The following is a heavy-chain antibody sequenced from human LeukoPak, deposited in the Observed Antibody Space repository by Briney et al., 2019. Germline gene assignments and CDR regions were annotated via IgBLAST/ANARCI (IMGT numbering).Heavy chain of an antibody. Sequence: KPSETLSLTCTVSGASISLYYWSWIRQPPGKGLEWIGYIYYSGCTNYNPALKNRVTISVDTSKNQVSLKLTSVTAADTAVYYCARHFSPNYCTDDCYTFDYWGQGTLVTVSS. J-gene: IGHJ4*02. CDR3: ARHFSPNYCTDDCYTFDY. V-gene: IGHV4-59*08. CDR2: IYYSGCT. CDR1: GASISLYY. D-gene: IGHD2-21*02.